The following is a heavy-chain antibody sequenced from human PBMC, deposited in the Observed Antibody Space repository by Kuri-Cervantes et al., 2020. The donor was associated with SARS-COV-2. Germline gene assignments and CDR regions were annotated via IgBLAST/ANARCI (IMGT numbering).Heavy chain of an antibody. CDR3: ASARSLNWGSFDY. Sequence: ASVKVSCKASGYTFTSYGISWVRQAPGQGLEWMGWINPNSGGTNYAQKFQGRVTMTRDTSISTAYMELSRLRSDDTAVYYCASARSLNWGSFDYWGQGTLVTVSS. J-gene: IGHJ4*02. V-gene: IGHV1-2*02. CDR2: INPNSGGT. CDR1: GYTFTSYG. D-gene: IGHD7-27*01.